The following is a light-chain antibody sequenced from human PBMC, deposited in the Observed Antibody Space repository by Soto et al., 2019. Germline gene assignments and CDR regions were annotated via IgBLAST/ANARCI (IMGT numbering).Light chain of an antibody. CDR2: VAS. CDR3: QQYNTYSPERT. J-gene: IGKJ1*01. V-gene: IGKV1-5*01. CDR1: QSIGRW. Sequence: DIQMTQSPSTLSAFVGDRVTITCRASQSIGRWLAWYQQKPGKAPKLLIYVASSLESGVPSRFSGSGSGTEFALTISSLQPDDFATYYCQQYNTYSPERTFGQGTKVEIK.